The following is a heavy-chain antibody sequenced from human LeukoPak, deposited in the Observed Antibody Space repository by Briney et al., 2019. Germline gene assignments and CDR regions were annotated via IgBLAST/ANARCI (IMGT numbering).Heavy chain of an antibody. Sequence: GGSLRLSCEISGFRIDNYGMTWVRQAPGKGLEWVSTIGSSGTYIHYGDSVRGRFTISRDNAKNSVYLQMNSVRAEDTAVYYCARHIVLVTAIDGFDIWGQGTMVTVSS. V-gene: IGHV3-21*01. CDR3: ARHIVLVTAIDGFDI. D-gene: IGHD2-21*02. J-gene: IGHJ3*02. CDR1: GFRIDNYG. CDR2: IGSSGTYI.